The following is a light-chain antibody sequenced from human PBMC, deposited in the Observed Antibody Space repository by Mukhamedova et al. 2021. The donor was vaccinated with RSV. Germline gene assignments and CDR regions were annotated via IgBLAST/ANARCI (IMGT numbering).Light chain of an antibody. Sequence: GTSSDVGVYNSVSWYQQHPGKAPKLMLYDVSNRPSGISNRFSGSESGNTASLTISGLQAEDEADYYCSSYTIISTLVFGGGTKLT. CDR1: SSDVGVYNS. J-gene: IGLJ2*01. V-gene: IGLV2-14*03. CDR2: DVS. CDR3: SSYTIISTLV.